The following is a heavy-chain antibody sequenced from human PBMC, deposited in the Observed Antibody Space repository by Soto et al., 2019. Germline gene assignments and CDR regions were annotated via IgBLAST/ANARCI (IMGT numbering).Heavy chain of an antibody. D-gene: IGHD1-20*01. CDR1: GGSISSSSYY. J-gene: IGHJ6*02. V-gene: IGHV4-39*01. CDR3: ARRDNWNYNGMDV. CDR2: IYYSGST. Sequence: SETLSLTCTVSGGSISSSSYYWGWIRQPPGKGLEWIGSIYYSGSTYYNPSLKSRVTISVDTSKNQFSLKLSSVTAADTAVYYCARRDNWNYNGMDVWGQGTTVTVSS.